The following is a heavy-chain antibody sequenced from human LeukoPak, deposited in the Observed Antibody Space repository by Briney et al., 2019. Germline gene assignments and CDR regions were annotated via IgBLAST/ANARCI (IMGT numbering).Heavy chain of an antibody. CDR1: GGSISSYY. J-gene: IGHJ4*02. V-gene: IGHV4-4*07. CDR3: ASSYNILTGYACFDY. CDR2: IYTSGST. Sequence: SETLSLTCTVSGGSISSYYWSWIRQPAGKGLEWIGRIYTSGSTNYNPSLKSRVTISVDTSKNQFSLRLSSVTAADTAVYYCASSYNILTGYACFDYWGQGTLVTVSS. D-gene: IGHD3-9*01.